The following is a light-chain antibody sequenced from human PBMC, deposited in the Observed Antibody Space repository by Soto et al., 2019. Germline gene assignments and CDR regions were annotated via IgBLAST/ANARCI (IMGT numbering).Light chain of an antibody. CDR1: SSDVGAYNY. CDR2: EVS. CDR3: VSFGGSNV. J-gene: IGLJ1*01. V-gene: IGLV2-8*01. Sequence: QSVLTQPPSASGSPGQSVTISCTGTSSDVGAYNYVSWYQQHPGKAPKLMIYEVSKRPSGVPDRFSGSKSGNTASLTVSGLQAEDEADYYCVSFGGSNVFGTGTKV.